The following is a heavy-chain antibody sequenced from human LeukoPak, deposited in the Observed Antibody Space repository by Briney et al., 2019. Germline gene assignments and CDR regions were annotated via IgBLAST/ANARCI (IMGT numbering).Heavy chain of an antibody. Sequence: ASVKVSCKASGYTFTSYGINWVRQATGQGPEWMGWMSPNSGNTGYAQKFQGRVTMTRSTSMSTAYMELSSLRSEGTAVYYCARGPPNWGYDYWGQGTLVTVPS. J-gene: IGHJ4*02. D-gene: IGHD7-27*01. CDR1: GYTFTSYG. CDR3: ARGPPNWGYDY. CDR2: MSPNSGNT. V-gene: IGHV1-8*02.